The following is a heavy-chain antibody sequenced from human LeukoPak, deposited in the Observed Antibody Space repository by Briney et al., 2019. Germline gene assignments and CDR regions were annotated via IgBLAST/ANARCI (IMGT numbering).Heavy chain of an antibody. J-gene: IGHJ4*02. V-gene: IGHV3-9*01. D-gene: IGHD6-19*01. CDR2: ISWNSGPI. Sequence: GGSLRLSCVASGFTFDDYAMHWVRQGPGKGLEWVSGISWNSGPIGYADSVKGRFTISRDNSKNTLYLQMNSLRAEDTAVYYCARHSFIAVAGTFDYWGQGTLVTVSS. CDR1: GFTFDDYA. CDR3: ARHSFIAVAGTFDY.